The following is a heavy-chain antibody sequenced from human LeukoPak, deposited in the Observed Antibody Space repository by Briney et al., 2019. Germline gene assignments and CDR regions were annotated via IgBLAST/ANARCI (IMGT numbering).Heavy chain of an antibody. CDR3: AKPLVGFYDSSGYFDY. Sequence: PGGSLRLSCAASGFTFTDHYMTWIRQAPGKGLEWVSAISGSGGSTYYADSVKGRFTISRDNSKNTLYLQMNSLRAEDTAVYYCAKPLVGFYDSSGYFDYWGQGTLVTVSS. J-gene: IGHJ4*02. V-gene: IGHV3-23*01. CDR2: ISGSGGST. CDR1: GFTFTDHY. D-gene: IGHD3-22*01.